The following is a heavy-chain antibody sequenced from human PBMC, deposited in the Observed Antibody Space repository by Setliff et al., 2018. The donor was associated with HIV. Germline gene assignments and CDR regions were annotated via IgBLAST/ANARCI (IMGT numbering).Heavy chain of an antibody. V-gene: IGHV1-18*01. CDR1: GFPFSSYG. Sequence: ASVKVSCKASGFPFSSYGISWVRQAPGQGLEWMGWICAYNGKTEYAQNFQGRVTMATDISTSTAWTSTSTAYMELRSLRSDDTAVYYCASCMAGHYYYYMDVWGKGTTVTVSS. CDR2: ICAYNGKT. J-gene: IGHJ6*03. D-gene: IGHD6-19*01. CDR3: ASCMAGHYYYYMDV.